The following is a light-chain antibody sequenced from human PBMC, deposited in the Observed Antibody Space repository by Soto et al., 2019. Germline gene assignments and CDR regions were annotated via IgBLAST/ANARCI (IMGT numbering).Light chain of an antibody. V-gene: IGKV1-9*01. CDR3: QQANSFPIT. Sequence: IQLTQSPSSLAASVGDRVTITCRASQDIGNYLAWYQQRPGQAPRLLFYNASTRATAFPARFSGSGSGTDYVLTISSLQSEDFATYYCQQANSFPITFGQGTRLEIK. CDR1: QDIGNY. J-gene: IGKJ5*01. CDR2: NAS.